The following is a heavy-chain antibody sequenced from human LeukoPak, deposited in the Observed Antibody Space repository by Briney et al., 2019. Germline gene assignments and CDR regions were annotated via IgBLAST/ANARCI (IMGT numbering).Heavy chain of an antibody. CDR3: ARTRFGNYDSNPLRWFDP. J-gene: IGHJ5*02. Sequence: PSETLSLTCTVSGGSISSYYRSWIRQPPGKGLEWIGYIYYSGSTNYNPSLKSRVTISVDTSKNQFSLKLSSVTAADTAVYYCARTRFGNYDSNPLRWFDPWGQGTLVTVSS. V-gene: IGHV4-59*01. D-gene: IGHD3-22*01. CDR1: GGSISSYY. CDR2: IYYSGST.